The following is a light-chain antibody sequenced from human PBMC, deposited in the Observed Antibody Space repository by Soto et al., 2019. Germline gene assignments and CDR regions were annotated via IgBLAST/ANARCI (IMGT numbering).Light chain of an antibody. Sequence: DIQMTQSPSSLSASVGDTVTISCRASQYIGSWLTWYQQKPGRAPKSLIYAASTLRSGVPSRFSGRGSGTDFTLTINSLQPEDSGTYYFQQYTSPPLTFGGGTQVEI. CDR1: QYIGSW. CDR2: AAS. J-gene: IGKJ4*01. V-gene: IGKV1D-16*01. CDR3: QQYTSPPLT.